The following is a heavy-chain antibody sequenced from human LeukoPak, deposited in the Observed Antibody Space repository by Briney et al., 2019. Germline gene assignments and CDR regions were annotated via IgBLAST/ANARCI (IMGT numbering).Heavy chain of an antibody. J-gene: IGHJ4*02. D-gene: IGHD3-10*01. CDR2: IYSGGST. CDR1: GFTFSYYS. V-gene: IGHV3-53*01. CDR3: ARAKPKNMVRGLIMRRESRYYFDY. Sequence: GGSLRLSCAASGFTFSYYSMNWVRQAPGKGLEWVSVIYSGGSTYCADSVKGRFTISRDNSKSTLYIQMNSLRAEDTAVYYCARAKPKNMVRGLIMRRESRYYFDYWGQGTLVTVSS.